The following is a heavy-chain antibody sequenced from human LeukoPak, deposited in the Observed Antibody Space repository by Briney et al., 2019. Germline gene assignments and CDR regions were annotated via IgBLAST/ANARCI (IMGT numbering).Heavy chain of an antibody. CDR3: ARDFLASTFDI. CDR2: IYYSGST. Sequence: ASETLSLTCTVSGGSISSYYWSWIRQPPGKGLEWIGYIYYSGSTNYNPSLKSRVTISVDTSKNQFSLKLSSVTAADTAVYYCARDFLASTFDIWGQGTMVTVSS. V-gene: IGHV4-59*01. J-gene: IGHJ3*02. CDR1: GGSISSYY.